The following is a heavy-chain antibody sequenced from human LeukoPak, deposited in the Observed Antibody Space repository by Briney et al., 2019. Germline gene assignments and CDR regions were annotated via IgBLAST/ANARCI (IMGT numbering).Heavy chain of an antibody. CDR3: ARYLTGWSSGFDF. V-gene: IGHV3-30*03. CDR1: GFTFSSYG. Sequence: AGRSLRLSCAASGFTFSSYGMHWVRQAPGKGLEWVAVISYDGSNKYYADSVKGRFTISRDNSKNTLYLQMNSLRAEDTAVYYCARYLTGWSSGFDFWGQGTMVTVSS. D-gene: IGHD6-19*01. CDR2: ISYDGSNK. J-gene: IGHJ3*01.